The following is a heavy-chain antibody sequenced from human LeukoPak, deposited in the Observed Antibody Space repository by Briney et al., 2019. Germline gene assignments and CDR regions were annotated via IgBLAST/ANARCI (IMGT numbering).Heavy chain of an antibody. CDR2: IKQDGSEK. Sequence: GGSLRLSCSASGFTFSTYWMSWVRQAPGKGLEWVANIKQDGSEKYYVDSVKGRFTISRDNARNSLYLQMNSLRADDTAVYYRASQYCSRSTCYTDAFDIWGQGTMVTVSS. J-gene: IGHJ3*02. V-gene: IGHV3-7*02. CDR1: GFTFSTYW. CDR3: ASQYCSRSTCYTDAFDI. D-gene: IGHD2-2*02.